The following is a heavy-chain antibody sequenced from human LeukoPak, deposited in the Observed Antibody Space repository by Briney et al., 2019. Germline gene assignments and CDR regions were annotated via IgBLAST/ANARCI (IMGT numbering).Heavy chain of an antibody. D-gene: IGHD2-15*01. CDR2: IFGAGTT. J-gene: IGHJ4*02. V-gene: IGHV3-53*01. CDR3: ARAIQFGGYFDY. CDR1: GFTFSSHG. Sequence: GGSLRLSCTASGFTFSSHGMNWVRQAPGKGLEWVSVIFGAGTTYYVDSVKGRFTISRDNSKNTLYLQMNSLRAEDTAVYYCARAIQFGGYFDYWGQGTLVTVST.